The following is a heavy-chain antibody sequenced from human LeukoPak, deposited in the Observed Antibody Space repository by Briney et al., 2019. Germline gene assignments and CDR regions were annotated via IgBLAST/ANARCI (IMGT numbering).Heavy chain of an antibody. CDR2: INPNSGDT. CDR1: GYTFTDYY. Sequence: ASLKVSRKASGYTFTDYYIYWVRQAPGQGLEWMGWINPNSGDTGYAQKFQGRVTMTRDTSVSTVYMELSRLRSDDTARDYCARRSDWYYFDYWGQGTLVTLSS. CDR3: ARRSDWYYFDY. V-gene: IGHV1-2*02. D-gene: IGHD3-9*01. J-gene: IGHJ4*02.